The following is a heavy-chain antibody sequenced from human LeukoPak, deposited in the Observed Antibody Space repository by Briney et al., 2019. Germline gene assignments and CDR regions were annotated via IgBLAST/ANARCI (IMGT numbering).Heavy chain of an antibody. CDR3: TTGAYSSVWLFDY. CDR1: GFTFSNAW. D-gene: IGHD6-19*01. V-gene: IGHV3-15*01. CDR2: IKSKTDGETT. Sequence: PGGSLRLSCAASGFTFSNAWMNWVRQAPGKGLEWVGRIKSKTDGETTDYAAPVRGRFTISRDDSKTTLYLQMNSLKTEDTAIYYCTTGAYSSVWLFDYWGQGTLVTFSA. J-gene: IGHJ4*02.